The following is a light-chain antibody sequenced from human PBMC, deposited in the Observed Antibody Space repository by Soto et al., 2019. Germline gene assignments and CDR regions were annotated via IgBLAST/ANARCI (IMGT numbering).Light chain of an antibody. J-gene: IGLJ2*01. CDR2: KDS. CDR1: ALPKQY. CDR3: QSADSSGTYPDVV. V-gene: IGLV3-25*02. Sequence: SYELTQPPSVSVSPGQTARITCSGDALPKQYAYWYQQKPGQAPLLVIYKDSERPSGIPERFSGSSSGTTVTLTISGVQAEDEADYYCQSADSSGTYPDVVFGGGTKLTVL.